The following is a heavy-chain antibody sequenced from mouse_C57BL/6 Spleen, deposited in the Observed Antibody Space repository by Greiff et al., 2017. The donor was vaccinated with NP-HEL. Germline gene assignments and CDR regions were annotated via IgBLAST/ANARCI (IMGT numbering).Heavy chain of an antibody. V-gene: IGHV1-76*01. D-gene: IGHD2-10*02. CDR3: ARERYGPAWFAY. CDR1: GYTFTDYY. CDR2: IYPGSGNT. Sequence: QVHVKQSGAELVRPGASVKLSCKASGYTFTDYYINWVKQRPGQGLEWIARIYPGSGNTYYNEKFKGKATLTAEKSSSTAYMQLSSLTSEDSAVYFCARERYGPAWFAYWGQGTLVTVSA. J-gene: IGHJ3*01.